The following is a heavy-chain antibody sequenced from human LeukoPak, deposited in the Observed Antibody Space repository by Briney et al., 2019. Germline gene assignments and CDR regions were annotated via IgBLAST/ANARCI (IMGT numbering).Heavy chain of an antibody. J-gene: IGHJ3*02. CDR1: GGSISSSSYY. CDR2: IYYSGST. V-gene: IGHV4-39*01. CDR3: ARVPHDAFDI. D-gene: IGHD3-10*01. Sequence: SETLSLTCTVSGGSISSSSYYWGWIRQPPGKGLEWIGRIYYSGSTYYNPSLKSRVTIFVDTSKNQFFLKLSSVTAADTAVYYCARVPHDAFDIWGQGTMVTVSS.